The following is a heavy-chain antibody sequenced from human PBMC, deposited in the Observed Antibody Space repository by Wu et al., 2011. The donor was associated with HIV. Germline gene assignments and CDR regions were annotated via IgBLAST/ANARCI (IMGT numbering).Heavy chain of an antibody. V-gene: IGHV1-69*18. J-gene: IGHJ6*03. D-gene: IGHD3-3*01. CDR1: GGTFNSYA. CDR3: ARGIGDFYYYYYYMTS. CDR2: IIPFFGTS. Sequence: QVQLVQSGAEVKKSGSSVKVSCKASGGTFNSYALSWVRQAPGQGLEWMGKIIPFFGTSNYAQTFQDRVTITADESTSTAYMELSSLRSEDTAVYYCARGIGDFYYYYYYMTSGAKGPRSPSP.